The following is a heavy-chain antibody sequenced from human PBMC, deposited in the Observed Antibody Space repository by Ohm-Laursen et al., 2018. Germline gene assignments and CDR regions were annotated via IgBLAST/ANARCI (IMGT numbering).Heavy chain of an antibody. CDR1: GFTFSTYA. D-gene: IGHD5-24*01. J-gene: IGHJ4*02. Sequence: SLRLSCTATGFTFSTYAMIWVRQAPGKGLEWVSSISGSGGSTNYADSVKGRFTISRDNSKNTVFLQMNSLRAEDTAVYYCAKRWAYYFDHWGQGTLVTVSS. CDR3: AKRWAYYFDH. V-gene: IGHV3-23*01. CDR2: ISGSGGST.